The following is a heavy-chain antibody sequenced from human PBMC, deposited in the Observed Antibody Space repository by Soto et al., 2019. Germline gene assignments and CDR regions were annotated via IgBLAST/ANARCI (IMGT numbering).Heavy chain of an antibody. J-gene: IGHJ4*02. V-gene: IGHV1-69*12. Sequence: QVQLVQSGAEVKKPGSSVKVSCKASGGTFSSYAISWVRQAPGQGLEWMGGIIPIFGTANYAQKFQGRVTITADESLGTADMGLSSLRSEDTAVYYCATPHTWSSASPDYWGQGTLVTVSS. CDR2: IIPIFGTA. CDR3: ATPHTWSSASPDY. CDR1: GGTFSSYA. D-gene: IGHD6-6*01.